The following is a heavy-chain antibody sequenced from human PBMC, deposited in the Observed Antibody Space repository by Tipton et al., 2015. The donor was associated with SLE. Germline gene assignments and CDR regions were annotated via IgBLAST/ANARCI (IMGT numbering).Heavy chain of an antibody. CDR1: GGSISSHY. D-gene: IGHD1-26*01. V-gene: IGHV4-59*11. CDR2: IHYSGNT. J-gene: IGHJ3*02. CDR3: ARDSSGSYYDAFDI. Sequence: TLSLTCTVSGGSISSHYWSWIRQSPGKGLEWIGYIHYSGNTNYNPSLRSRVTISVDTSKNQFSLKLSSVTAADTAVYYCARDSSGSYYDAFDIWGQGTMVTVSS.